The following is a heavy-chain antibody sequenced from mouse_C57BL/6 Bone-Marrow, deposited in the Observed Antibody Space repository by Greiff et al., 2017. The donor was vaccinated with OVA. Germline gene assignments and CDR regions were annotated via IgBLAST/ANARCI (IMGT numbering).Heavy chain of an antibody. D-gene: IGHD2-5*01. V-gene: IGHV1-52*01. Sequence: VQLQQPGAELVRPGSSVKLSCKASGYTFTSYWMHWVKQRPIQGLEWIGNIDPSDSETHYNQKFKDKATLTVDKSSSTAYMQLSSLTSEDSAVYDCARQGYSNYDYAMDYWGQGTSVTVSS. J-gene: IGHJ4*01. CDR2: IDPSDSET. CDR1: GYTFTSYW. CDR3: ARQGYSNYDYAMDY.